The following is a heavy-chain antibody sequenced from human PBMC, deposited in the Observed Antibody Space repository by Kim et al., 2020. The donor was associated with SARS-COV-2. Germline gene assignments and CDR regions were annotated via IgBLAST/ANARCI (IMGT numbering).Heavy chain of an antibody. CDR1: GFTFSSYS. CDR2: ISSSSSYK. Sequence: GGSLRLSCAASGFTFSSYSMNWVRQAPGKGLEWVSCISSSSSYKYYADSVKGRFTISRDNAKNSLYLQMNSLRAEDTAVYYCARDSYIWGSYRYGGYNWFDPWGQGTLVTVSS. D-gene: IGHD3-16*02. J-gene: IGHJ5*02. V-gene: IGHV3-21*01. CDR3: ARDSYIWGSYRYGGYNWFDP.